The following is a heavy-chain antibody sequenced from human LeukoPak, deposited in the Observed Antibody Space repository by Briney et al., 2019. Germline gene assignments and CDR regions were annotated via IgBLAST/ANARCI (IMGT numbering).Heavy chain of an antibody. D-gene: IGHD7-27*01. V-gene: IGHV4-30-2*01. Sequence: PSQTLSLTCAVSGGSISSGGYSWSWIRQPPGKGLEWIGYIYHSGSTYYNPSLKSRVTISVDRSKNQFSLKLSSVTAADTAVYYCARGWELGNDAFDIWGQGTMVTVSS. CDR3: ARGWELGNDAFDI. CDR2: IYHSGST. J-gene: IGHJ3*02. CDR1: GGSISSGGYS.